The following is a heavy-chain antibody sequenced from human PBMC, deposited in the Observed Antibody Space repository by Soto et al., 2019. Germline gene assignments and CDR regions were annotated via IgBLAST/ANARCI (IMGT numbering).Heavy chain of an antibody. CDR3: AKGRGRATKSIDY. CDR1: GFSFSSYG. V-gene: IGHV3-30*18. D-gene: IGHD1-26*01. CDR2: ISYDGSNK. J-gene: IGHJ4*02. Sequence: QVQLVESGGGVVQPGRSLRLSCAASGFSFSSYGMHWVRQAPGKGLEWVAVISYDGSNKYYADSVKGRFTISRDNSKNTLYLQMNSLRAEDTAVYYCAKGRGRATKSIDYWGQGTLVTVSS.